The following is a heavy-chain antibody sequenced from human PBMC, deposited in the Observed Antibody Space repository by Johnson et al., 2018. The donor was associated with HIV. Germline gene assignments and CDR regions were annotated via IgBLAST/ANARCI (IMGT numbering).Heavy chain of an antibody. J-gene: IGHJ3*02. D-gene: IGHD3-22*01. CDR1: GFTFDDYG. CDR2: ISGRGGST. Sequence: VQLVESGGGVVRPGGSLRLSCAASGFTFDDYGMSWVRQAPGKGLEWVSGISGRGGSTYYADSVKGRFTISRDNSKNTLYLQMSSLRAEDTAVYYCAKDIYYDSSDYYSVGAFDIWGQG. V-gene: IGHV3-23*04. CDR3: AKDIYYDSSDYYSVGAFDI.